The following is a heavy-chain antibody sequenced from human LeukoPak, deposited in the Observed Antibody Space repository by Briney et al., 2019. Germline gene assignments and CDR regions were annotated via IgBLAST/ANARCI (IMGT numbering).Heavy chain of an antibody. CDR1: GGSFSCYY. Sequence: PSETLSLTCAVYGGSFSCYYWSWIRQPPGKGLEWIGEINHSGSTNYNPSLKSRVTISVDTSKNQFSLKLSSVTAADTAVYYCARRYCSSTSCYLRFVRDWFDPWGQGTLVTVSS. V-gene: IGHV4-34*01. CDR2: INHSGST. CDR3: ARRYCSSTSCYLRFVRDWFDP. J-gene: IGHJ5*02. D-gene: IGHD2-2*01.